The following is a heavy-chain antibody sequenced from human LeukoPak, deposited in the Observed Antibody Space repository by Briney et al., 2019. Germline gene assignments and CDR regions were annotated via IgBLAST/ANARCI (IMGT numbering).Heavy chain of an antibody. V-gene: IGHV3-11*04. Sequence: GGSLRLSCAASGFTFSDYYMSWIRQAPGKGLEWVSYISSSGSTIYYADSVKGRFTISRDNSKNTLYLQMNSLRAEDTAVYYCARSNTAYRRGYFDYWGQGTLVTVSS. CDR1: GFTFSDYY. D-gene: IGHD5-18*01. J-gene: IGHJ4*02. CDR3: ARSNTAYRRGYFDY. CDR2: ISSSGSTI.